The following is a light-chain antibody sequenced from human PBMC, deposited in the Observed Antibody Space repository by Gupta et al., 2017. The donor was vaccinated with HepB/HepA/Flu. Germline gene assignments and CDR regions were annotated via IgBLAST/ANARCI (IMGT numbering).Light chain of an antibody. CDR2: DVS. Sequence: QSALTQPASVSGSPGPSITISRPGTSSDVGGYNYVSWYQQHPGKAPKLMIYDVSNRPSGVSNRFSGSKSGNTASLTISGLQAEDEADYYCSSYTSSSTLGVFGTGTKVTVL. V-gene: IGLV2-14*01. CDR1: SSDVGGYNY. CDR3: SSYTSSSTLGV. J-gene: IGLJ1*01.